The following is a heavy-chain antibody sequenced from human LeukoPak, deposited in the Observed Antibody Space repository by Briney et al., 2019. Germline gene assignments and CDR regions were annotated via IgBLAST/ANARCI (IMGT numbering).Heavy chain of an antibody. Sequence: GGSLRLSCAASGFTFSSYAMSWVRQAPGKGLEWVSAISGSGGSTYYADSVKGRFTISRDNSKNTLYLQMNSLRAEDTAVYYCARDPIALCSSWYFDYWGQRTLVTVSS. V-gene: IGHV3-23*01. J-gene: IGHJ4*02. CDR3: ARDPIALCSSWYFDY. CDR1: GFTFSSYA. CDR2: ISGSGGST. D-gene: IGHD6-13*01.